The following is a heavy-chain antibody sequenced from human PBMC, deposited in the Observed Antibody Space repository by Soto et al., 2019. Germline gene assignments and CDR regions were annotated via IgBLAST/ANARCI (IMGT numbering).Heavy chain of an antibody. CDR1: GFTFSSYW. J-gene: IGHJ3*02. Sequence: GGSLRLSCAASGFTFSSYWMHWVRQAPGKGLVWVSRINSDGSSTSYADSVKGRFTISRDNAKNTLYLQMNSVRAEETAVYYCARGPNSITIFGVVMATGNAFDIWGQGTMVTVSS. CDR2: INSDGSST. V-gene: IGHV3-74*01. D-gene: IGHD3-3*01. CDR3: ARGPNSITIFGVVMATGNAFDI.